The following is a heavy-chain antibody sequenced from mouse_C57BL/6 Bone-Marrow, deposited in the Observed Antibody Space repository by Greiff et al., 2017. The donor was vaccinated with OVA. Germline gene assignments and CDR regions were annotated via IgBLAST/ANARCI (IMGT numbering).Heavy chain of an antibody. J-gene: IGHJ4*01. CDR1: GYTFTSYG. CDR2: IYPRSGNT. Sequence: QVQLQQSGAELARPGASVKLSCKASGYTFTSYGISWVKQRTRQGLEWIGEIYPRSGNTYYNEKFKGKATLTADKSSSTAYMELRSLTSEDSAVYFCARRVPHYYAMDYWGQGTSVTVSS. D-gene: IGHD2-14*01. V-gene: IGHV1-81*01. CDR3: ARRVPHYYAMDY.